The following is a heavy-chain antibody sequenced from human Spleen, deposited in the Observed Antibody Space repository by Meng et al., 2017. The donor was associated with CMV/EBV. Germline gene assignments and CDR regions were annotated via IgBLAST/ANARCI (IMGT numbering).Heavy chain of an antibody. D-gene: IGHD5-12*01. CDR2: ISGGGGTT. CDR1: GFTFSSYA. J-gene: IGHJ4*02. V-gene: IGHV3-23*01. Sequence: SGFTFSSYAMSWVRQAPGKGLEWVSTISGGGGTTYYADSVKGRFTLSRDNFKNTLYLQMNSLRAEDTAIYYCAKDGGFSAYDLGIGYWGQGTLVTVSS. CDR3: AKDGGFSAYDLGIGY.